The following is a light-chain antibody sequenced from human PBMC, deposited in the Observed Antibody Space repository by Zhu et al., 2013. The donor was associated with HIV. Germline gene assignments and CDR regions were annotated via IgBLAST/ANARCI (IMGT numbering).Light chain of an antibody. CDR2: DAS. V-gene: IGKV3-11*01. Sequence: EVVLTQSPATLSLSPGERATLSCRASQSVSTYCAWYQQKPGQAPRLLIYDASNRAPGIPDRFSGSGSGTDFTLTISSLEPEDFAVYYCHQRSIWPITFGQGTRLEIK. J-gene: IGKJ5*01. CDR1: QSVSTY. CDR3: HQRSIWPIT.